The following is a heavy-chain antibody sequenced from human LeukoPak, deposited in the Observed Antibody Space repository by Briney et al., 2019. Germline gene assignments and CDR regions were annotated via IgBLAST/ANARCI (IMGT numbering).Heavy chain of an antibody. D-gene: IGHD1-7*01. CDR3: ARDRITGTTGWFDP. CDR1: GGPFSSYA. CDR2: IIPIFGTA. J-gene: IGHJ5*02. V-gene: IGHV1-69*05. Sequence: SSVKVSCKASGGPFSSYAISWVRQAPGQGLEWMGRIIPIFGTANYAQKFQGRVTITTDESTSTAYMELSSLRSEDTAVYCCARDRITGTTGWFDPWGQGTLVTVSS.